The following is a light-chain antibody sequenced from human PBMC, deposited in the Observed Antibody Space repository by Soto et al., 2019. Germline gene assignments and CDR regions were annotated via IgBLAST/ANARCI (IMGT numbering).Light chain of an antibody. J-gene: IGKJ2*01. CDR2: DAS. CDR1: QNLGSW. V-gene: IGKV1-5*01. Sequence: DIQMTQSPSTLSASVGDRVTITCRADQNLGSWLAWYQQKPGKAPNLLIYDASSMESGVPSRFSGSGSGTKFTLTISSLQPDDVATYFCQHLNSYPYTFGQGTKLEI. CDR3: QHLNSYPYT.